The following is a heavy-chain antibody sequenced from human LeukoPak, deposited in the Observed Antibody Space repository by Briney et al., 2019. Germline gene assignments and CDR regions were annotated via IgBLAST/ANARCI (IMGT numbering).Heavy chain of an antibody. J-gene: IGHJ4*02. CDR2: INGGDGNT. V-gene: IGHV1-3*01. CDR1: GYIFSTYA. D-gene: IGHD2-2*01. CDR3: ARSYIVVVPAVYFDY. Sequence: ASVKVSCKTSGYIFSTYAIQWVRQAPGQRLEWMGWINGGDGNTKFSQKFQGRVTITRDTSASSSYMELSSLRSEDTAVYYCARSYIVVVPAVYFDYWGQGTLVTVSS.